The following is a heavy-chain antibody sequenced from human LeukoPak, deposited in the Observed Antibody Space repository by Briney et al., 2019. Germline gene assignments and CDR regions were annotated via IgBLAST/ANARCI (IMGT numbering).Heavy chain of an antibody. CDR1: GFPFGRLW. CDR3: ARENYFDY. J-gene: IGHJ4*02. Sequence: PGGPLRLSGEPSGFPFGRLWMGWVGKTQGKGLEWVAHILPDGCERKYGDSQRGRLTISRDNSSNSLSLQLNSLRAEETAVYYWARENYFDYGGEGTRV. V-gene: IGHV3-7*04. CDR2: ILPDGCER.